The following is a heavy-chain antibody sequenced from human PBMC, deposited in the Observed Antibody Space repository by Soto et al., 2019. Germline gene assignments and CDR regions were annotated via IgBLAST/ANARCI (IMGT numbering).Heavy chain of an antibody. V-gene: IGHV4-59*01. Sequence: SETLSLTCTVSGGSISSYYCSWIRQPPGKGLEWIGYIYYSGSTNYNPSLKSRVTISVDTSKNQFSLKLSSVTAADTAVYYCARTLPHRRFDPWGQGTLVTVSS. CDR1: GGSISSYY. CDR3: ARTLPHRRFDP. CDR2: IYYSGST. J-gene: IGHJ5*02. D-gene: IGHD3-16*02.